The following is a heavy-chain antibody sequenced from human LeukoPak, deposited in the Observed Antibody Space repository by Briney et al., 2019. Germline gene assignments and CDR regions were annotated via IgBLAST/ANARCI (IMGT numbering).Heavy chain of an antibody. CDR3: ARGGRDGYTPFH. Sequence: PGGSLRLSCAASGYTFSSYAIQWVSQAPGKGLEWVADISYDGSNKYYADSVKGRFTIYRDNSKNTLYLQMNSLRAEDTAVYYCARGGRDGYTPFHWGQGTLVTVSS. V-gene: IGHV3-30*04. CDR2: ISYDGSNK. CDR1: GYTFSSYA. J-gene: IGHJ4*02. D-gene: IGHD5-24*01.